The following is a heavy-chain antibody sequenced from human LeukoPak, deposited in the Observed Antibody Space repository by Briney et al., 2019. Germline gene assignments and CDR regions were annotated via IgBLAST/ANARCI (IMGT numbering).Heavy chain of an antibody. CDR1: GASISSDH. Sequence: PSETLSLTCTVSGASISSDHWGWIRQPAGKGLEWIGRISTRGRTSYNPSLKSRVTMSVDTSKNQFSLKLSTVTAADTAVYYFAREGVAYNSGWVDFDYWGQGTLVTVSS. CDR2: ISTRGRT. J-gene: IGHJ4*02. V-gene: IGHV4-4*07. CDR3: AREGVAYNSGWVDFDY. D-gene: IGHD1-1*01.